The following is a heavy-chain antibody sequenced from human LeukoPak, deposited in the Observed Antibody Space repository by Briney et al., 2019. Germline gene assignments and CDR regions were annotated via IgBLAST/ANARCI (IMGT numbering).Heavy chain of an antibody. CDR1: GYTFSSYG. V-gene: IGHV1-18*01. J-gene: IGHJ4*02. CDR3: ARDPPYYYDSSDYFFIFDY. D-gene: IGHD3-22*01. CDR2: SSVHNGNT. Sequence: ASVKVSCKASGYTFSSYGISWVRQAPGQGLEWVGWSSVHNGNTKYAQKFQDRVTMTTDISTSTAYMELRSLRSDDTAVYYCARDPPYYYDSSDYFFIFDYWGQGTLVTVSS.